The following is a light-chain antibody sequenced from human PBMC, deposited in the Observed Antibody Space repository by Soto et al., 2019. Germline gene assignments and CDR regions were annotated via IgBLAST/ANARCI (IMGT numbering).Light chain of an antibody. CDR2: WAS. CDR3: QQYYSTPLT. Sequence: DIVMTQSPDSLAVSLGERATINCKSSQSVLYTSNNKNYLAWYQQKPGQPPKLLLYWASTRESGVPDRFSGSGSGADFTLTISSLHAEDVAAYYCQQYYSTPLTFGGGTKVEIK. J-gene: IGKJ4*01. V-gene: IGKV4-1*01. CDR1: QSVLYTSNNKNY.